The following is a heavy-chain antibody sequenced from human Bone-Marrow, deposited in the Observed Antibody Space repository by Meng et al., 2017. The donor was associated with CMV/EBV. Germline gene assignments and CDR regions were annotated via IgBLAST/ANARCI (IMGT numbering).Heavy chain of an antibody. CDR3: ATGRYYYGSGRSAFDI. J-gene: IGHJ3*02. CDR2: FDPEDGET. Sequence: ASVKVSCKVSGYTLTELSRHWVRQAPGKGLEWMGGFDPEDGETIYAQKFQGRVTMTEDTSTDTAYMELSSLRSEDTAVYYCATGRYYYGSGRSAFDIWGQGTMVTVSS. V-gene: IGHV1-24*01. CDR1: GYTLTELS. D-gene: IGHD3-10*01.